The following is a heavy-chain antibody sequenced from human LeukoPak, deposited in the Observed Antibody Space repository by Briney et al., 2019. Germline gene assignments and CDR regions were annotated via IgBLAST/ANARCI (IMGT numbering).Heavy chain of an antibody. D-gene: IGHD5-18*01. CDR2: ISSDGTST. Sequence: GGSLRLSCAASGFTFSNYWMNWVRQAPGKGLLWVSRISSDGTSTSYADSVKGRFTISRDNSKNTLHLQMNSLRAEDTAVYYCARDQYSYAHAAHWGQGTLVTVSS. V-gene: IGHV3-74*01. CDR3: ARDQYSYAHAAH. J-gene: IGHJ4*02. CDR1: GFTFSNYW.